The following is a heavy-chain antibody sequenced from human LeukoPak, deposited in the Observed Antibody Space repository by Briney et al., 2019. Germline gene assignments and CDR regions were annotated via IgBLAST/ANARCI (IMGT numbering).Heavy chain of an antibody. CDR3: ARVGPFGDSAPYYFDY. D-gene: IGHD4-17*01. CDR2: IIPIFGTA. CDR1: GGTFSSYA. Sequence: SVKVSCKASGGTFSSYAISWLRQAPGQGLEWMGRIIPIFGTANYAQKFQGRVTITTDESTSTAYMELSSLRSEDTAVYYCARVGPFGDSAPYYFDYWGQGTLFTVSS. J-gene: IGHJ4*02. V-gene: IGHV1-69*05.